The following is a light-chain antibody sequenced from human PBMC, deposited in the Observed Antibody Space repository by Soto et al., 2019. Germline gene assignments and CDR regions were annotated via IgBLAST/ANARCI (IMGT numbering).Light chain of an antibody. J-gene: IGKJ5*01. CDR2: DVS. V-gene: IGKV1-13*02. Sequence: AIQLTQSPSSLSASVGDRVTITCRASQDIRGALAWYQQKPGKAPKILIYDVSSLQSGVPSRFSGSSSGTDFTLTISRLQPEDFATYYCQQFKSYPITFGQGTRLDIK. CDR3: QQFKSYPIT. CDR1: QDIRGA.